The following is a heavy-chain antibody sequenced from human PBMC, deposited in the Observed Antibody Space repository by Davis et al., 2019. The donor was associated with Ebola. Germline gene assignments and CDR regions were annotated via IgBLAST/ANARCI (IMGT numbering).Heavy chain of an antibody. CDR1: GYTFTSYY. CDR2: INPSGGST. CDR3: ARAHTGYSSDFDY. D-gene: IGHD6-19*01. V-gene: IGHV1-46*01. J-gene: IGHJ4*02. Sequence: AASVKVSCKASGYTFTSYYMYWVRQAPGQGLEWMGIINPSGGSTTYAQNFQGRVTMTRDTSTSTVYMELNSLRAEDTVVYYCARAHTGYSSDFDYWGQGTLVTVSS.